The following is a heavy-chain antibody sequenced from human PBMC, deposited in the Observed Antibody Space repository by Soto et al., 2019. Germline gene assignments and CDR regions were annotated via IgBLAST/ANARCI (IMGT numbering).Heavy chain of an antibody. V-gene: IGHV1-69*12. Sequence: QVQLVQSGAEVKKPGSSVKVSCKASGGTFSSYAISWVRQAPGQGLEWMGGIIPIFGTANYAQKFQGRVTITAVETTSTAYMELSSLRFEDTGVYDWAGDRSGDYDDWGQGALVAVSS. J-gene: IGHJ4*02. CDR3: AGDRSGDYDD. CDR1: GGTFSSYA. CDR2: IIPIFGTA. D-gene: IGHD4-17*01.